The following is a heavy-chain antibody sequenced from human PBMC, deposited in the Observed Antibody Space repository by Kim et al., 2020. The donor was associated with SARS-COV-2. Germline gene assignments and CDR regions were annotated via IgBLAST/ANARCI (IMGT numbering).Heavy chain of an antibody. J-gene: IGHJ6*02. D-gene: IGHD6-19*01. V-gene: IGHV1-46*01. CDR1: GYTFTSYY. Sequence: ASVKVSCKASGYTFTSYYMHWVRQAPGQGLEWMGIINPSGGSTSYAQKFQGRVTMTRDTSTSTVYMELSSLRSEDTAVYYCARDRVAVAGRPSMDVWGQGTTVTVSS. CDR3: ARDRVAVAGRPSMDV. CDR2: INPSGGST.